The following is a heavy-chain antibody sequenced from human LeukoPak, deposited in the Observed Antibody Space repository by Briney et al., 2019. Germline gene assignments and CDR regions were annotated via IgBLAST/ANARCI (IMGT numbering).Heavy chain of an antibody. J-gene: IGHJ4*02. CDR1: GRSISSSSYY. D-gene: IGHD3-3*01. V-gene: IGHV4-39*01. Sequence: SETLSLTCTVSGRSISSSSYYWGGIRQPAGKGLEGIGIIYSSGSPYYNPSLKSRVTISVDTSKNQFSLKLSSVTAADTAVYYCARLPRNTIYFDYWGQGTLVTVSS. CDR3: ARLPRNTIYFDY. CDR2: IYSSGSP.